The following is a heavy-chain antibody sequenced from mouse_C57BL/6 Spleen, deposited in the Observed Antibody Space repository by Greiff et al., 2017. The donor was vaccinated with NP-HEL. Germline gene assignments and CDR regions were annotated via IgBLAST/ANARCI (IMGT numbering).Heavy chain of an antibody. D-gene: IGHD1-1*01. J-gene: IGHJ1*03. CDR2: INPNNGGT. V-gene: IGHV1-18*01. CDR1: GYTFTDYN. CDR3: ARPDYGSSYRYFDV. Sequence: EVQLQQSGPELVKPGASVKIPCKASGYTFTDYNMDWVKQSHGKSLEWIGDINPNNGGTIYNQKFKGKATLTVDKSSSTAYMELRSLTSEDTAVYYCARPDYGSSYRYFDVWGTGTTVTVSS.